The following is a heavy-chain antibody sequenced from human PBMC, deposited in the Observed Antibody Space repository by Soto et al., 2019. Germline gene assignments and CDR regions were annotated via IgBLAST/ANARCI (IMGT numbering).Heavy chain of an antibody. D-gene: IGHD3-10*01. Sequence: ETLSLTCTVSNGSLSSNYWSWIRQSPGKGLEWIGNIYYSGSTNYNPSLKSRVTMSVDTSKNQFTLKLSSVTAADTGVYFCARSFMVPVDFFDYGGQGHPVTGSS. CDR3: ARSFMVPVDFFDY. V-gene: IGHV4-59*01. J-gene: IGHJ4*02. CDR2: IYYSGST. CDR1: NGSLSSNY.